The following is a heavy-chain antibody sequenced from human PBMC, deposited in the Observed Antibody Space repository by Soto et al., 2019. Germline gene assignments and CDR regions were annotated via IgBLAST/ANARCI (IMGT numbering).Heavy chain of an antibody. CDR3: AANPRTGADFDY. CDR1: GFTFTSSA. CDR2: IVVGSGNT. V-gene: IGHV1-58*01. D-gene: IGHD1-1*01. J-gene: IGHJ4*02. Sequence: SVKVSCKASGFTFTSSAVQWVRQARGQRLEWIGWIVVGSGNTNYAQKFQERVTITRDMSTSTAYMELSSLRSEDTAVYYCAANPRTGADFDYWGQGTLVTSPQ.